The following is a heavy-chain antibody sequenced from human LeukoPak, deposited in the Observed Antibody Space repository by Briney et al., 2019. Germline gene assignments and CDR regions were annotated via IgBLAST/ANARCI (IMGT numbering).Heavy chain of an antibody. CDR2: ISSSGSTI. J-gene: IGHJ4*02. D-gene: IGHD2-2*01. V-gene: IGHV3-11*01. CDR3: ARDSVVAAIDY. CDR1: GFTFSDYY. Sequence: GGSLTLSCAASGFTFSDYYMSWIRQAPGKGLEWVSYISSSGSTIYYADSVKGRLTISRDNAKNSLYLQMNSLRAEDTAVYYCARDSVVAAIDYWGQGTLVTVSS.